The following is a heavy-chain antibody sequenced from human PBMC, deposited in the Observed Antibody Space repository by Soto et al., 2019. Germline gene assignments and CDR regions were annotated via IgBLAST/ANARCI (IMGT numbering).Heavy chain of an antibody. CDR1: GGTFSSYT. CDR3: ASGKPGHAYGDYDYYYYYMDV. V-gene: IGHV1-69*02. Sequence: SVKVSCKASGGTFSSYTISWVRQAPGQGLEWMGRIIPILGIANYAQKFQGRVTITADKSTSTAYMELSSLRSEDTAVYYCASGKPGHAYGDYDYYYYYMDVWGKGTTVTVSS. J-gene: IGHJ6*03. CDR2: IIPILGIA. D-gene: IGHD4-17*01.